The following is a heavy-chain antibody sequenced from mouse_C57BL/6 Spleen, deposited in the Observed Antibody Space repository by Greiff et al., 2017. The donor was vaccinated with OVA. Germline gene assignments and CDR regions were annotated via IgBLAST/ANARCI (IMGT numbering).Heavy chain of an antibody. Sequence: VQLQQPGAELVKPGASVKLSCKASGYTFTSYWMQWVKQRPGQGLEWIGEIDPSDSYTNYNQKFKGKATLTVYTSSSTAYMQLSSLTSEDSAVYYCARNYGSTSFDYWGQGTTLTVSA. CDR3: ARNYGSTSFDY. CDR2: IDPSDSYT. V-gene: IGHV1-50*01. CDR1: GYTFTSYW. J-gene: IGHJ2*01. D-gene: IGHD1-1*01.